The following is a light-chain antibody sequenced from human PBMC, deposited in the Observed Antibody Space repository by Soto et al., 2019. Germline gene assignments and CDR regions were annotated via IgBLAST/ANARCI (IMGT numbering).Light chain of an antibody. CDR3: QHRGKWPRT. CDR1: QSVSSY. CDR2: DAS. J-gene: IGKJ2*01. Sequence: EIVLTQSPATLSLSPGERATLSCRASQSVSSYLAWYQQKPGQAPRLLIYDASNRATDIPARFSGSGSGTDFTLTISSLESEDVAVYYCQHRGKWPRTFGQGTKLEIK. V-gene: IGKV3-11*01.